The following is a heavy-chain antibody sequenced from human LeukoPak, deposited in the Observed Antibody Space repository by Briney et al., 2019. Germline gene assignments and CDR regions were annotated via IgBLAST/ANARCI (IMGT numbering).Heavy chain of an antibody. CDR3: ARESSGSYSDY. Sequence: GGSLRLSCAASGFTFSSYAMHWVRQAPGKGLEWVAVISYDGSNKYYADSVKGRFTISRDNSKNTLYLQMNSLRAEDTAVYYCARESSGSYSDYWGQGTLVTASS. D-gene: IGHD1-26*01. CDR2: ISYDGSNK. V-gene: IGHV3-30-3*01. CDR1: GFTFSSYA. J-gene: IGHJ4*02.